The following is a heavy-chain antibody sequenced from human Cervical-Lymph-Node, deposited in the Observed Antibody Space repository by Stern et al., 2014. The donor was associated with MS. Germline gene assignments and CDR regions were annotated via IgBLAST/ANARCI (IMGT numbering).Heavy chain of an antibody. D-gene: IGHD2-8*01. CDR3: VRQHGVPSSIYYHYGMDV. CDR2: IYFSGST. CDR1: GGSISSSSNY. V-gene: IGHV4-39*01. J-gene: IGHJ6*02. Sequence: VQLVQSGPGLVKPSETLSLTCTVSGGSISSSSNYWGWIRQPPGKGLEWIGTIYFSGSTHYSPSLKSRVTISVATSKNQFSLKLSSVTAADTAVYYCVRQHGVPSSIYYHYGMDVWGQGTTVTVSS.